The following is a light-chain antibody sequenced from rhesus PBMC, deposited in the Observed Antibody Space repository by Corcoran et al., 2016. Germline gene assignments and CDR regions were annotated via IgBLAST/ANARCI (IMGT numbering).Light chain of an antibody. J-gene: IGKJ3*01. Sequence: DIQMTQSPSSLSASVGDRVTITCRASQGITNDLAWYQQKTWENPKLLSYEASSLQRGIPSRFSGSGAGTDFTLTISSLQSEDFATYYCQHYYSTPFTFGPGTKLDIK. CDR1: QGITND. CDR2: EAS. V-gene: IGKV1-25*01. CDR3: QHYYSTPFT.